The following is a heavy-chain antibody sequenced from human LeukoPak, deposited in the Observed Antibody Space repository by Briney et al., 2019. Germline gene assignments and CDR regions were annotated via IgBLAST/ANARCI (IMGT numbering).Heavy chain of an antibody. D-gene: IGHD3-10*01. CDR3: AKDGSVLLWFGESDAFDI. Sequence: GGSLRLSCAASGFTFSSYAMSWVRPAPGKGLEWVSAISGSGGSTYYADSVKGRFTISRDNSKNTLYLQMNSLRAEDTAVYYCAKDGSVLLWFGESDAFDIWGQGTMVTVSS. CDR2: ISGSGGST. V-gene: IGHV3-23*01. CDR1: GFTFSSYA. J-gene: IGHJ3*02.